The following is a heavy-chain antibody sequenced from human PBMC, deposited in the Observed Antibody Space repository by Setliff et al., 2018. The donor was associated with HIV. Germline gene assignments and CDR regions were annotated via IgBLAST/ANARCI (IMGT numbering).Heavy chain of an antibody. CDR1: GGSLSDHY. J-gene: IGHJ4*02. V-gene: IGHV4-34*01. Sequence: ASETLSLTCAVYGGSLSDHYWSWIRQPPGKGLEWIGEINHSGSTNYNPSLRSRVSISVDTSKNQFSLRLSSVTAAGTAVYYCARDPSSSGWSEGLYYFDSWGRGTLVTVSS. CDR3: ARDPSSSGWSEGLYYFDS. D-gene: IGHD6-19*01. CDR2: INHSGST.